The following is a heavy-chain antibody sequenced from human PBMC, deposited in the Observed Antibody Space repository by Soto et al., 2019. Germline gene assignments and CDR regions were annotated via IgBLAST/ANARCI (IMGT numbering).Heavy chain of an antibody. CDR3: VQSRCGGDCLTFYSSHAYNGLDV. J-gene: IGHJ6*02. V-gene: IGHV2-5*02. CDR2: IYWDDDK. CDR1: GFALSYTGEG. D-gene: IGHD2-21*02. Sequence: QITLKESGPTLVKPTQTLTLTCTFSGFALSYTGEGAGWVRQPPGKALEWLALIYWDDDKRYNPSLRSRLTITKDTYKKQVVLTMTNMDPVDTATYYCVQSRCGGDCLTFYSSHAYNGLDVWGQGTTVTVSS.